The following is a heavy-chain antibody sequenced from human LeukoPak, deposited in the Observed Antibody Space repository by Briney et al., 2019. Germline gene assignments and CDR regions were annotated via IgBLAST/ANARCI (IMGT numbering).Heavy chain of an antibody. CDR1: GGSISSYY. CDR2: VSYSGST. Sequence: PSETLSLTCTVSGGSISSYYWSWIRQPPGKGLEWIGYVSYSGSTNYNPSLQSRVTIPVDTSKNQFSLRLSSVTAADTAVYYCARTSTDMERGYNWFDPWGQGTLVTVSS. D-gene: IGHD2-2*01. J-gene: IGHJ5*02. CDR3: ARTSTDMERGYNWFDP. V-gene: IGHV4-59*01.